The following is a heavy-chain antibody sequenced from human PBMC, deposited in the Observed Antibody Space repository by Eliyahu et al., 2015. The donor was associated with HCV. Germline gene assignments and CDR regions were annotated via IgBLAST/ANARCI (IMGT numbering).Heavy chain of an antibody. CDR3: ARDGYDSGRPFDY. D-gene: IGHD3-10*01. CDR2: IYSSGST. CDR1: GAAISSXY. J-gene: IGHJ4*02. V-gene: IGHV4-4*07. Sequence: QVQLQESGPGLVKPSETLSLSXAVSGAAISSXYWXWIRXXAGKGLEWIGRIYSSGSTNYNPSLKSRINLSVDTSKNQFSLKLSSVTAADTAVYYCARDGYDSGRPFDYWGQGTLVTVSS.